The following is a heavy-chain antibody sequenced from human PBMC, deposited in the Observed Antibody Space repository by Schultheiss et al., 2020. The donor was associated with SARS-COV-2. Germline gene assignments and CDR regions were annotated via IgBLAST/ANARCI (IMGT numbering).Heavy chain of an antibody. J-gene: IGHJ4*02. CDR1: GYTFTSYA. CDR3: ARARRNYNGLGFFDY. CDR2: INAGNGNT. V-gene: IGHV1-3*01. D-gene: IGHD5-24*01. Sequence: ASVKVSCKASGYTFTSYAMHWVRQAPGQRLEWMGWINAGNGNTKYSQKFQGRVTITRDTSASTAYIELSSLRSEDTAVYYCARARRNYNGLGFFDYWGQGTLVTVSS.